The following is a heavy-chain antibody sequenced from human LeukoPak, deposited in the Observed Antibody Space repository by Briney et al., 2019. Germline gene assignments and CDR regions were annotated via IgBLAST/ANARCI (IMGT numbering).Heavy chain of an antibody. J-gene: IGHJ3*02. CDR2: ISGSGGST. D-gene: IGHD2-2*01. V-gene: IGHV3-23*01. Sequence: GGSLRLSCAASGFTFSSYAMSWVRQAPGKGLEWVSAISGSGGSTYYADSVKGRFTISRDNSKNTLYLQMNSLRAEDTAVYYCVKGPYCSSTSCYLDAFDIWGQGTMVTVSS. CDR3: VKGPYCSSTSCYLDAFDI. CDR1: GFTFSSYA.